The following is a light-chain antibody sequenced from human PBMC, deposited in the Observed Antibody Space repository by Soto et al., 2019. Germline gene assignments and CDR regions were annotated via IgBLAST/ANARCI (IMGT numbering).Light chain of an antibody. CDR3: AAWDDSLNGLV. Sequence: QSVLTQPPSVSGTPGQRVSISCXGSRXXIGINAVDWYHQLPGTAPKVLIYANNQRPSGVPDRFSGSKSGTSASLAINGLQSDDEAHYYCAAWDDSLNGLVFGGGTQLTVL. CDR2: ANN. V-gene: IGLV1-44*01. CDR1: RXXIGINA. J-gene: IGLJ2*01.